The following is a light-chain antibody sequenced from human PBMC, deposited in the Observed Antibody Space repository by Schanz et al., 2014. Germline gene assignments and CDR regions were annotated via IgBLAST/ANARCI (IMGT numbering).Light chain of an antibody. CDR3: QQYYNWPPAWT. CDR2: GAS. V-gene: IGKV3D-15*01. Sequence: EIVLTQSPATLSVSPGERATLSCRASQGVSSDFAWYQQRPGQAPRLLIYGASTRATGIPDRFSGSGSGTDFTLHISSLQSEDVAVYYCQQYYNWPPAWTFGQGTKVEFK. CDR1: QGVSSD. J-gene: IGKJ1*01.